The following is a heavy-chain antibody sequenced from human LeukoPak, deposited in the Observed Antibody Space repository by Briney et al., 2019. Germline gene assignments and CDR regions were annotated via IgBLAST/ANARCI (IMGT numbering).Heavy chain of an antibody. CDR3: AEDRKYCSSTSCPYYFDY. D-gene: IGHD2-2*01. CDR2: ISGSGGST. Sequence: QPGGSLRLSCAASGFTFSSYAMSWVRQAPGKGLEWVSAISGSGGSTYYADSVKGRFTISRDNSKNTLYLQMNSLRAEDTAVYYCAEDRKYCSSTSCPYYFDYWGQGTLVTVSS. V-gene: IGHV3-23*01. J-gene: IGHJ4*02. CDR1: GFTFSSYA.